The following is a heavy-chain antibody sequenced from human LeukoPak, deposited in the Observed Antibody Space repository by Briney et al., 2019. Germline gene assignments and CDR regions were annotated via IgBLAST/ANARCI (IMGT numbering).Heavy chain of an antibody. CDR3: ARQVYSSSWSYYFEY. CDR1: GGSISSYY. Sequence: PSETLSRTCAVSGGSISSYYWSWIRQPPGRGLEWIGSIHYSGSTSYNSSLKSRVTMSIDTSKNQFSLKLSSVTPADTAVYYCARQVYSSSWSYYFEYWGQGILVTVSS. D-gene: IGHD6-13*01. CDR2: IHYSGST. J-gene: IGHJ4*02. V-gene: IGHV4-59*01.